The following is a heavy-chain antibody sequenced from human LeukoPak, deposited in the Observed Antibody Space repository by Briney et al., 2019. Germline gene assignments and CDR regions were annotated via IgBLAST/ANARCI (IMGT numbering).Heavy chain of an antibody. V-gene: IGHV3-7*01. CDR3: ARGLKVLRFLEWSWVHHDDAFDI. Sequence: GGSLRLSCEAPGFTLSTYWISWVRQAPGKGLEWVANIKEDGRERYYVDSVKGRFTISRDNAKNSLYLQMNSLRAEDTAVYYCARGLKVLRFLEWSWVHHDDAFDIWGQGTMVTVSS. D-gene: IGHD3-3*01. CDR1: GFTLSTYW. J-gene: IGHJ3*02. CDR2: IKEDGRER.